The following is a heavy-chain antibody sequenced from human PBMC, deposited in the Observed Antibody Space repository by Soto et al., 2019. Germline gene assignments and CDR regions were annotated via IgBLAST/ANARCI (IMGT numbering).Heavy chain of an antibody. CDR1: GFSFDDYA. Sequence: DEQLVESGGGLVQPGRSLRLSCAASGFSFDDYAMHWVRQAPGKGLEWVSSITWNSRIIGYADSVKGRFTISRDNAKNFLYLQMKSLRTEDTALYYCARDWEVVSGNGAFDMWGQGTMVTVSS. J-gene: IGHJ3*02. D-gene: IGHD6-19*01. CDR2: ITWNSRII. V-gene: IGHV3-9*01. CDR3: ARDWEVVSGNGAFDM.